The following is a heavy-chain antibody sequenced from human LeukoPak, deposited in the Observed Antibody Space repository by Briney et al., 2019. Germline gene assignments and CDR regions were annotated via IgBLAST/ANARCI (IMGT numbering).Heavy chain of an antibody. Sequence: ASVKVSCKASGYTFNAYYMHWVRQAPGQGLEWMGWINPNSGGTNYAQQFQGRVTMTRDTSISTAYMELTRLTYDDTAVYYCARVKGPIPKNLKTAFDYWGQGTLVTVSS. J-gene: IGHJ4*02. V-gene: IGHV1-2*02. CDR3: ARVKGPIPKNLKTAFDY. CDR2: INPNSGGT. D-gene: IGHD2-21*01. CDR1: GYTFNAYY.